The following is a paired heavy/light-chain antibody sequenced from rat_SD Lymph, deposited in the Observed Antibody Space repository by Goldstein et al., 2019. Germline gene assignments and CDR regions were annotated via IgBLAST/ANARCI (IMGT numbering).Light chain of an antibody. J-gene: IGKJ4*01. CDR2: GAS. CDR3: LQYGSIPFT. Sequence: ETVMTQSPTSMSTSIGERVTLNCKASQSVGINVDWYQQTPGQSPKLLIYGASNRHTGVPDRFTGSGFGRDFTLTISNVEAEDLAVYYCLQYGSIPFTFGSGTKLEIK. V-gene: IGKV6S8*01. CDR1: QSVGIN.
Heavy chain of an antibody. J-gene: IGHJ2*01. Sequence: EVKLLESGGGLVQPGGSLRLSCAASGFTFADFYMSWIRQSPGKAPEWLSFIRNKANSYTTEYNPSVKGRFTISRDDTQNVLYLQMNTLRAEDTAIYYCAKHELRHTMGIKKSFDYWGQGVMVTVSS. CDR3: AKHELRHTMGIKKSFDY. CDR1: GFTFADFY. V-gene: IGHV7-6*01. CDR2: IRNKANSYTT. D-gene: IGHD1-9*01.